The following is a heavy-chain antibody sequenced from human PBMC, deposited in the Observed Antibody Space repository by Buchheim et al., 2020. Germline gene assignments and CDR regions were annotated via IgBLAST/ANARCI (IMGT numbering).Heavy chain of an antibody. Sequence: EVQLVESGGGLVQPGGSLRLSCEASGFIFSSYWMSWVRQAPGKGLEWVANIKEDGSEKYYVDSVKGRFTISRDNAKNSLDVQMNSLRAEDTAVYYCARDLPYYYDSSGYPVDYWGQGTL. J-gene: IGHJ4*02. V-gene: IGHV3-7*01. CDR1: GFIFSSYW. CDR3: ARDLPYYYDSSGYPVDY. D-gene: IGHD3-22*01. CDR2: IKEDGSEK.